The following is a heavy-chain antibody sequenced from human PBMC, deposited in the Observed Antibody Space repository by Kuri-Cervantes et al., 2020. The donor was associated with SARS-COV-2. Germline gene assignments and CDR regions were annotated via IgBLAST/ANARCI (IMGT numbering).Heavy chain of an antibody. CDR2: IYYSGST. CDR1: GGSISSSSYY. J-gene: IGHJ4*02. CDR3: ARRSSGWYAGFDY. D-gene: IGHD6-19*01. Sequence: SETLSLTCTVSGGSISSSSYYWSWIRQPPGKGLEWIGYIYYSGSTNYNPSLKSRVTISVDTSKNQFSLKLSSVTAADTAVYYCARRSSGWYAGFDYWGQGTLVTVSS. V-gene: IGHV4-61*05.